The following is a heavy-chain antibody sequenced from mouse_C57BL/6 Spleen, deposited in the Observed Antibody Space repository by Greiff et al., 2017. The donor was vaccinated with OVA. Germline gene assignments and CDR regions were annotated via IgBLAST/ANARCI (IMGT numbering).Heavy chain of an antibody. Sequence: VQLQESGAELARPGASVKLSCKASGYTFTSYGISWVKQRTGQGLEWIGEIDPRSGDTSYNEKFKGKATLTADKSSSTAYMELRSLTSEDSAVYFCARYGSSHHWYFDVWGTGTTVTVSS. CDR3: ARYGSSHHWYFDV. CDR1: GYTFTSYG. V-gene: IGHV1-81*01. J-gene: IGHJ1*03. CDR2: IDPRSGDT. D-gene: IGHD1-1*01.